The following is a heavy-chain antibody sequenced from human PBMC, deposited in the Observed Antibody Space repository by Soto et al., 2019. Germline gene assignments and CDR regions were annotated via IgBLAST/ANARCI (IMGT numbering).Heavy chain of an antibody. CDR1: GYTFTSYG. J-gene: IGHJ4*02. Sequence: ASVKVSCKASGYTFTSYGISWVRQAPGQGLEWMGWISAYNGNTNYAQKLQGRVTMTTDTSTSTAYMELRSLRSDDTAVYYCARELDYDFWGGRTEPKDYWGQGTLVTVSS. V-gene: IGHV1-18*01. D-gene: IGHD3-3*01. CDR3: ARELDYDFWGGRTEPKDY. CDR2: ISAYNGNT.